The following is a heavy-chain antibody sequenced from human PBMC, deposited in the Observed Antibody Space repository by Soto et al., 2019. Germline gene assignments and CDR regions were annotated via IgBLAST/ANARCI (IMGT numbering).Heavy chain of an antibody. CDR3: ARVRGSGSYHYYFDY. D-gene: IGHD3-10*01. CDR2: INPNSGGT. J-gene: IGHJ4*02. CDR1: GYTFTGYY. Sequence: VASVKVSCKASGYTFTGYYMHWVRQAPGQGLEWMGWINPNSGGTNYAQKFQGWVTMTRDTSISTAYMELSRLRSDDTAVYYCARVRGSGSYHYYFDYWGQGTLVTVSS. V-gene: IGHV1-2*04.